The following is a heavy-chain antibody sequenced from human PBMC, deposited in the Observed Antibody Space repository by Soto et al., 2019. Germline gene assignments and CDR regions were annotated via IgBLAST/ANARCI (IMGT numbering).Heavy chain of an antibody. D-gene: IGHD5-18*01. J-gene: IGHJ6*02. CDR2: IIPIFGTA. Sequence: QVQLVQSGAEVKKPGSSVKVSCKASGGTFSSYAISWVRQAPGQGLEWMGGIIPIFGTANYAQKFQGRVTITADESTSTAYMELSSLGCEDTAVYYCARDRSTAMVDYYYGMDVWGQGTTVTVSS. V-gene: IGHV1-69*12. CDR1: GGTFSSYA. CDR3: ARDRSTAMVDYYYGMDV.